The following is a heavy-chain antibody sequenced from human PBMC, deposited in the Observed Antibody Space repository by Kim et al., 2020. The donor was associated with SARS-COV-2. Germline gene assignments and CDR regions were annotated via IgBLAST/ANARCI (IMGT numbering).Heavy chain of an antibody. J-gene: IGHJ4*02. CDR3: ARGLTNLVRKAFFFAQQHGLEHYFDY. D-gene: IGHD3-3*02. CDR2: ISSSSSYI. Sequence: GGSLRLSCAASGFTFSSYSMNWVRQAPGKGLEWVSSISSSSSYIYYADSVKGRFTISRDNAKNSLYLQMNSLRAEDTAVYYCARGLTNLVRKAFFFAQQHGLEHYFDYWGQGTLVTVSS. CDR1: GFTFSSYS. V-gene: IGHV3-21*01.